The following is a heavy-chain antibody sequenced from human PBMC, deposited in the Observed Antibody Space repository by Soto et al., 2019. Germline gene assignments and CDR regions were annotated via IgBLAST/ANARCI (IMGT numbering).Heavy chain of an antibody. Sequence: QVQLVQSGAEVKKPGASVKVSCKASGYTFTGYYMHWVRQAPGQGLECMGWINPNSGGTNYAQKFQGWVTMTRDTSISTAYRELSRLRSDDTAVYYCARESMGATTSYYYGMDVWGQGTTVTVSS. CDR3: ARESMGATTSYYYGMDV. D-gene: IGHD1-26*01. CDR1: GYTFTGYY. J-gene: IGHJ6*02. CDR2: INPNSGGT. V-gene: IGHV1-2*04.